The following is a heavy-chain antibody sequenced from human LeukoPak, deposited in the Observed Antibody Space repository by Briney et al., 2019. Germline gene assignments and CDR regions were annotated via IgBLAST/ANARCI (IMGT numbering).Heavy chain of an antibody. V-gene: IGHV3-21*01. CDR3: ARAAVIAAAGTAFDY. D-gene: IGHD6-13*01. CDR2: ISSSSSYI. Sequence: GGSLRLSCAASGFTFSSYSMTWVRQAPGKGLEWVSSISSSSSYIYYADSVKGRFTISRDNAKNSLYLQMNSLRAEDTAVYYCARAAVIAAAGTAFDYWGQGTLVTVSS. CDR1: GFTFSSYS. J-gene: IGHJ4*02.